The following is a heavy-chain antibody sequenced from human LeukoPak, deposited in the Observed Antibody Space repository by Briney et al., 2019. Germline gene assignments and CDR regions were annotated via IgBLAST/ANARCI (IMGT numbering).Heavy chain of an antibody. CDR3: ATISNPVLYYYYGMDV. D-gene: IGHD4-11*01. CDR2: MNPNSGNT. CDR1: GYTFTSYD. J-gene: IGHJ6*02. Sequence: ASVKVSCKASGYTFTSYDINWVRQATGQGLEWMGWMNPNSGNTGYAQKFQGRVTMTEDTSTDTAYMELSSLRSEDTAVYYCATISNPVLYYYYGMDVWGQGTTVTVSS. V-gene: IGHV1-8*01.